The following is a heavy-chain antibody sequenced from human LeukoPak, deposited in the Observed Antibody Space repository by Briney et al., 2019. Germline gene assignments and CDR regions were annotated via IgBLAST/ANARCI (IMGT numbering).Heavy chain of an antibody. CDR3: ASTSPY. D-gene: IGHD3-16*01. CDR2: ISYDGSNK. J-gene: IGHJ4*02. CDR1: GFTFSSYA. Sequence: GGSLRLSCAASGFTFSSYAMHWVRQAPGKGLEWVAVISYDGSNKYYADSVKGRFTISRDNSKNTLYLQMNSLRAEDTAVYYCASTSPYWGQGTLVTASS. V-gene: IGHV3-30-3*01.